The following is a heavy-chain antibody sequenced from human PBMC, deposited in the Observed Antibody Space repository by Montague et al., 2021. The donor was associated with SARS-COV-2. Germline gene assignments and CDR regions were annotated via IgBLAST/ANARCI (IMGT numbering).Heavy chain of an antibody. J-gene: IGHJ2*01. V-gene: IGHV3-48*03. CDR2: ISGGGASM. D-gene: IGHD2-21*02. CDR1: GFSFTAYA. Sequence: SLRLSCAASGFSFTAYALSWVRQAPGRGLEWVSCISGGGASMYYADSVRGRFTVSRDNSRNSLFLQMNSLRAEDTAVYYCVRETAFRSFRFAFDVWGRGTPVTVSS. CDR3: VRETAFRSFRFAFDV.